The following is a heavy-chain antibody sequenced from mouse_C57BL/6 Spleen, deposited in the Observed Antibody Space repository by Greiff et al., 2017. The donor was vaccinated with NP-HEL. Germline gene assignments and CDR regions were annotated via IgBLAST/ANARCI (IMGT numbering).Heavy chain of an antibody. CDR2: IDPSDSYT. CDR1: GYTFTSYW. CDR3: ARSCFDY. V-gene: IGHV1-50*01. Sequence: VQLQQPGAELVKPGASVKLSCKASGYTFTSYWMQWVKQRPGQGLEWIGEIDPSDSYTNYNQKFKGKATLTVDTSSSTAYMQLSSLTSEDSAVYYCARSCFDYWGQGTTLTVSS. J-gene: IGHJ2*01.